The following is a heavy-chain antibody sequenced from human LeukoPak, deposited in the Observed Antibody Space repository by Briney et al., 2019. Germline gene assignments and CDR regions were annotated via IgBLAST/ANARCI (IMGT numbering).Heavy chain of an antibody. Sequence: PGGSLRLSCAASGFTFSTYAMSWVRQAPGKGLEWVSSVSGGGDNTYYADSVKGRFTIFRDNSKNTLSLQMSSLRAEDTAAYHCAKARVSSGRHFDYWGQGTLVTVSS. CDR3: AKARVSSGRHFDY. CDR1: GFTFSTYA. J-gene: IGHJ4*02. V-gene: IGHV3-23*01. D-gene: IGHD6-19*01. CDR2: VSGGGDNT.